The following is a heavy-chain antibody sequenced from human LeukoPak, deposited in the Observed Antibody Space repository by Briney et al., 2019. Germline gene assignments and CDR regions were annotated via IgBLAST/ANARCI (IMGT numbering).Heavy chain of an antibody. V-gene: IGHV3-11*01. CDR1: GFNFSDYY. CDR3: ARDQRWLQLLPDY. Sequence: GGSLRLSCAASGFNFSDYYMSWIRQAPGKGLEWVSYISSSGSTIYYADSVKGRFTISRDNAKNSLYLQMNSLRAEDTAVYYCARDQRWLQLLPDYWGQGTLVTVSS. D-gene: IGHD5-24*01. CDR2: ISSSGSTI. J-gene: IGHJ4*02.